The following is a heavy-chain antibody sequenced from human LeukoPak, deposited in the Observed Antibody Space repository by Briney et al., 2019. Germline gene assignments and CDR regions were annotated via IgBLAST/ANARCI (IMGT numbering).Heavy chain of an antibody. CDR1: GFSFTDSA. V-gene: IGHV1-58*01. D-gene: IGHD6-13*01. CDR3: ARGEQQQLKYDP. Sequence: GTSVKVSCKASGFSFTDSAVQWMRQARGQSPEWIGWIVVGSGNTNYAQKFQERVTITRDTSTSTAYMELRSLRSEDTAVYYCARGEQQQLKYDPWGQGTLVTVSS. J-gene: IGHJ5*02. CDR2: IVVGSGNT.